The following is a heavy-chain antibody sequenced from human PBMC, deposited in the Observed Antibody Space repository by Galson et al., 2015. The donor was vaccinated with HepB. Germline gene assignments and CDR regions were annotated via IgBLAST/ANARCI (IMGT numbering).Heavy chain of an antibody. Sequence: SVKVSCKVSGYTLTELPMHWVRQAPGKGLEWMGGFDPEDGETIYAQKFQGRVTMTEDTSTDTAYMELSSLRSEDTAVYYCATGYSSSWYSSSDAFDIWGQGTMVTVSS. J-gene: IGHJ3*02. CDR2: FDPEDGET. CDR1: GYTLTELP. D-gene: IGHD6-13*01. CDR3: ATGYSSSWYSSSDAFDI. V-gene: IGHV1-24*01.